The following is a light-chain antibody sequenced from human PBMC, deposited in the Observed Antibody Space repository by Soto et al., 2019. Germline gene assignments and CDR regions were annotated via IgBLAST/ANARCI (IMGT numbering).Light chain of an antibody. Sequence: EIVLTQSPATLSLSPGESATLSCRASQTVSSNYLAWCQQRPGQAPRLLIYGASTRAAGIPDRFSGSGSGTDFTLTITRLEPEDSAVYFCQQYTGPPTTFGQGTRLEIK. V-gene: IGKV3-20*01. CDR2: GAS. CDR1: QTVSSNY. CDR3: QQYTGPPTT. J-gene: IGKJ5*01.